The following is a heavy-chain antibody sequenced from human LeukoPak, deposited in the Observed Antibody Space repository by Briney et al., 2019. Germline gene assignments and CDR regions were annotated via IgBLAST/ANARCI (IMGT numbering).Heavy chain of an antibody. V-gene: IGHV1-2*02. CDR1: GYTFTAYY. Sequence: ASVRVSFKASGYTFTAYYIHWVRQAPGQGLEWMGWINPNTGGTSYAQKSQGRVTMSRDTSISTAYMELSRLSPDDTAVYYCARDYYDRFGYGAFDYWGQGTLVTVSS. CDR3: ARDYYDRFGYGAFDY. CDR2: INPNTGGT. J-gene: IGHJ4*02. D-gene: IGHD3-22*01.